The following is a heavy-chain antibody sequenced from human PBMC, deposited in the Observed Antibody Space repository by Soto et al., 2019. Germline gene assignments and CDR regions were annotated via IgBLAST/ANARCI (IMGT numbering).Heavy chain of an antibody. Sequence: PSETLSLTCTVSGGSISSYYWSWVRQPPGKGLEWIGEIYHNERTNYSPSLKSRVITSLDKSKNQFSLKLSSVTAADTAVYYCASRSMVRGDGNYFDPWGQGTLVTVSS. CDR1: GGSISSYY. J-gene: IGHJ5*02. D-gene: IGHD3-10*01. CDR2: IYHNERT. CDR3: ASRSMVRGDGNYFDP. V-gene: IGHV4-34*01.